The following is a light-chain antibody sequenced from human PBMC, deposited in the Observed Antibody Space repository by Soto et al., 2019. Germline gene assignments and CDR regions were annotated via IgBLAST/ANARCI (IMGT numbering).Light chain of an antibody. CDR3: HQYGSSPST. CDR2: GAS. V-gene: IGKV3-20*01. CDR1: QSITSSY. Sequence: EIVLTQSPGTLSLSPGERATLSCRASQSITSSYLAWYQQKPGQAPRLLIYGASYRATGIPDRFSGSGSGTDFTLTISRLEPEDFAVYYCHQYGSSPSTFGQGTKVEIK. J-gene: IGKJ1*01.